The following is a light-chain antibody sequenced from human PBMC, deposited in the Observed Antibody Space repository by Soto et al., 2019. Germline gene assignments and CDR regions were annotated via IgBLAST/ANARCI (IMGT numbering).Light chain of an antibody. CDR1: SSDVGGYNY. V-gene: IGLV2-8*01. CDR2: EVS. Sequence: QSVLTQPPSASGSPGQSVTISCTGTSSDVGGYNYVSWYQQHPGKAPKLMIYEVSKRPSGVPDRFSGSKSGNTASLTVSGLQAEDEADYYCSSYAGSNNLGVVFGGETKLTVL. J-gene: IGLJ2*01. CDR3: SSYAGSNNLGVV.